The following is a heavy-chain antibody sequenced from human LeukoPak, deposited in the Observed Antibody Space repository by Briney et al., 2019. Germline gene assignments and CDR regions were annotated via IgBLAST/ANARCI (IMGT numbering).Heavy chain of an antibody. Sequence: GGSLRLSSVASGFTFTTYWRHWVRQAQGKGLVWVSRINGDGSNSNYADSVKGRFTISRDNARNTLYVQMNGLRAEDTAMYYCARTSPTSHFDFSGQRTLVTVSS. V-gene: IGHV3-74*01. D-gene: IGHD3-16*01. CDR2: INGDGSNS. CDR3: ARTSPTSHFDF. J-gene: IGHJ4*02. CDR1: GFTFTTYW.